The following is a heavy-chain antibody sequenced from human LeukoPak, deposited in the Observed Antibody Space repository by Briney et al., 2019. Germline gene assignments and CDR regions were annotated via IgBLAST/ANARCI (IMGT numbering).Heavy chain of an antibody. Sequence: GGSLRLSRAASGFTFSSYEMNWVRQAPGKGLEWVAYITSSGRIIYYADSVKGRFTISRDNAKNSLYLQMNSLRAEDTAVYYCASTGGYGSGTYDYYYFGMDVWGQGTTATVSS. D-gene: IGHD3-10*01. CDR3: ASTGGYGSGTYDYYYFGMDV. CDR2: ITSSGRII. J-gene: IGHJ6*02. CDR1: GFTFSSYE. V-gene: IGHV3-48*03.